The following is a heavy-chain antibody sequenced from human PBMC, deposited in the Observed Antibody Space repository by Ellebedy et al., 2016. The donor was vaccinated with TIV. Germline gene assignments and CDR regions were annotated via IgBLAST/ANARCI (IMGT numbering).Heavy chain of an antibody. J-gene: IGHJ4*02. Sequence: AASVKVFCKASGYSFVNYYIQWVRQAPGHGLEWVGIIDPSDGSTSYTQRFQGRITLTRDTSTTTVYMSLSSLRFDDTAMYYCALASFDYWGQGTQVTVSS. V-gene: IGHV1-46*01. CDR2: IDPSDGST. D-gene: IGHD1-1*01. CDR1: GYSFVNYY. CDR3: ALASFDY.